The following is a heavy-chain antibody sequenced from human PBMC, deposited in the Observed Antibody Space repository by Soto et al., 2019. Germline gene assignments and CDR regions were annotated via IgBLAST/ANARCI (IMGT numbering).Heavy chain of an antibody. CDR2: IYPGDSDT. D-gene: IGHD3-10*01. V-gene: IGHV5-51*01. J-gene: IGHJ6*02. CDR3: ARQRYYGSRRHLYGMDV. Sequence: GESLKISCQGSGFDFTSHWITWVRLMPGKGLEWMGIIYPGDSDTRYSPSFQGQVTISADKSISTAYLQWSSLKASDTAMYYCARQRYYGSRRHLYGMDVWGQGTTVTVSS. CDR1: GFDFTSHW.